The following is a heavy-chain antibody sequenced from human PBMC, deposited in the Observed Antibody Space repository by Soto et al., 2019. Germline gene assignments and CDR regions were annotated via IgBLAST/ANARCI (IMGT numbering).Heavy chain of an antibody. CDR3: AKDRRRGGYSYGYCFDY. V-gene: IGHV3-23*01. Sequence: GGSLRLSCAASGFTFSSYAMSWVRQDPGKGLEWVSAISGSGGSTYYADSVKGRFTISRDNSKNTLYLQMNSLRAEDTAVYYCAKDRRRGGYSYGYCFDYWGQGTLVTVSS. J-gene: IGHJ4*02. D-gene: IGHD5-18*01. CDR2: ISGSGGST. CDR1: GFTFSSYA.